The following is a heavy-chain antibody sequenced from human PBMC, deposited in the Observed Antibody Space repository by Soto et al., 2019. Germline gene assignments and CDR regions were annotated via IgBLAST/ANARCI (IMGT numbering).Heavy chain of an antibody. CDR1: GGSISSGGYY. Sequence: SETLSLTCTVSGGSISSGGYYWSWIRQHPGKGLEWIGYIYYSGSTYYNPSLKSRVTISVDTSKNQFSLKLSSVTAADTAVYYCARVGRGYYYYYGMDVWGQGTTVTVSS. CDR3: ARVGRGYYYYYGMDV. CDR2: IYYSGST. D-gene: IGHD3-10*01. J-gene: IGHJ6*02. V-gene: IGHV4-31*03.